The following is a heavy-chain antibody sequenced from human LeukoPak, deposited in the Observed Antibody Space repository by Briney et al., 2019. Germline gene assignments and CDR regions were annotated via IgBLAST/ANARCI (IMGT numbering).Heavy chain of an antibody. Sequence: SVKVSCKASGGTFSSYAISWVRQAPGQGLEWMGGIIPIFGTANYAQKFQGRVTITADKSTSTAYMELSSLRSEDTAVYYCARDLPGPTYSSSWDGYNWFDPWGQGTLVTVSS. CDR1: GGTFSSYA. J-gene: IGHJ5*02. V-gene: IGHV1-69*06. D-gene: IGHD6-13*01. CDR2: IIPIFGTA. CDR3: ARDLPGPTYSSSWDGYNWFDP.